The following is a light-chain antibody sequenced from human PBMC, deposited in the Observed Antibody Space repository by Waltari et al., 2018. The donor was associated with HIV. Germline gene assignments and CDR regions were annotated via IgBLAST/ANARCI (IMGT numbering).Light chain of an antibody. V-gene: IGLV3-21*04. J-gene: IGLJ2*01. CDR3: QVWDSSSDHVI. CDR2: FDS. CDR1: NVGSYT. Sequence: SYVLTQPPSVSVAPGKTARITCGGPNVGSYTVHWYQQKPGQAPVLVVYFDSDRPSGIPERFSGSNSGNTATLIISRVEAGDEADYYCQVWDSSSDHVIFGGGTKLTVL.